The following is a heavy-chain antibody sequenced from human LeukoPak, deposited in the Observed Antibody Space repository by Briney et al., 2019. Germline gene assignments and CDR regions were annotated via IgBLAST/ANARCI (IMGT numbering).Heavy chain of an antibody. CDR3: ARGARGSPALCDY. V-gene: IGHV4-59*01. CDR1: GGSISSYY. CDR2: IYYSGST. D-gene: IGHD1-26*01. Sequence: KPSETLSLTCTVSGGSISSYYWSWIRQPPGKGLEWIGYIYYSGSTNYNPSLKSGVTISVDTSKNQFSLKLSSVTAADTAVYYCARGARGSPALCDYWGQGTLVTVSS. J-gene: IGHJ4*02.